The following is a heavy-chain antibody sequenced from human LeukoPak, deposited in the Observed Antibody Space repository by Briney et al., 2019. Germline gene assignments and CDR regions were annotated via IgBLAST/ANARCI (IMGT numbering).Heavy chain of an antibody. CDR3: ARDTEVKRGSPYGIRN. V-gene: IGHV4-4*07. D-gene: IGHD3-10*01. J-gene: IGHJ4*02. CDR2: IYTSGST. Sequence: PSETLSLTCTVSGGSISSYYWSWIRQPAGKGLEWIGRIYTSGSTNYNPSLKSRVTMSVDTSKKQFSLNLSSVTAADTAVYYCARDTEVKRGSPYGIRNWGQGTLVTVSS. CDR1: GGSISSYY.